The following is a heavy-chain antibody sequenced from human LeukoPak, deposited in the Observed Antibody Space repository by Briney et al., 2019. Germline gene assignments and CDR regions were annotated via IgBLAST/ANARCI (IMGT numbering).Heavy chain of an antibody. D-gene: IGHD6-19*01. V-gene: IGHV3-9*01. Sequence: GGSLRLSCAASGFTFDDYAMHWVRQAPGKGLEWVSGISWSSGRIGYADSVKGRFTISRDNAKNSLYLQTNGLRPEDTALYYCAKDRIAVTGPLAMDVWGQGTTVIVSS. CDR2: ISWSSGRI. J-gene: IGHJ6*02. CDR1: GFTFDDYA. CDR3: AKDRIAVTGPLAMDV.